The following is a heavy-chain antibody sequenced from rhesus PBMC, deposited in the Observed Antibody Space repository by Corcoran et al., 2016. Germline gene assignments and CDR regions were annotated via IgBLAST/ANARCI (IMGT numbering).Heavy chain of an antibody. V-gene: IGHV2S1*01. D-gene: IGHD4-23*01. Sequence: QVTLKESGPALVKPTQTLTLTCTFSGFSLSTSGMGGGWIRPPPGKALEWLASIYWDDGKYYSTSLKSRLTISKDTSKNQVVLTMTNMDPVDTATYYCARVTVTTPHYGLDSWGQGVVVTVSS. CDR1: GFSLSTSGMG. CDR2: IYWDDGK. J-gene: IGHJ6*01. CDR3: ARVTVTTPHYGLDS.